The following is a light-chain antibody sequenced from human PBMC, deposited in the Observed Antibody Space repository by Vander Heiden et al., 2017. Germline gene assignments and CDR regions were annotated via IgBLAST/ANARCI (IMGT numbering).Light chain of an antibody. CDR3: EEWDDSLSGNFKV. CDR2: RNN. CDR1: SSHLGSNY. J-gene: IGLJ3*02. Sequence: QSVLTQPPSASGTPGQRVPISCSGSSSHLGSNYVYWYQHLPGTAPNRIIYRNNQRTSGGTDRFAGSKSGTSASMAISGLRSEEEAEDDCEEWDDSLSGNFKVFGGGTKLTVL. V-gene: IGLV1-47*01.